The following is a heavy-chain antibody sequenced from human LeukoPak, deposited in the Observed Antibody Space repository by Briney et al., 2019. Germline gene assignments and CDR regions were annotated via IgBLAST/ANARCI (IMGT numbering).Heavy chain of an antibody. J-gene: IGHJ4*02. CDR1: GFTFSSYW. Sequence: GGSLRLSCAASGFTFSSYWMNWARQAPGKGLEWVASINHNGNVNYYVDSVKGRFTISRDNSKNTLYLQMNSLRAEDTAVYYCAKVTGGDMITYGGLDYWGQGTLVTVSS. CDR3: AKVTGGDMITYGGLDY. D-gene: IGHD3-16*01. V-gene: IGHV3-7*03. CDR2: INHNGNVN.